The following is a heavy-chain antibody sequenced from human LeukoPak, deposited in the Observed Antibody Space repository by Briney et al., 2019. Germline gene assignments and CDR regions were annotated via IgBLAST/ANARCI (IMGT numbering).Heavy chain of an antibody. CDR1: GFTFSSYA. CDR3: AKDPGYCSSTSCYTVDY. J-gene: IGHJ4*02. CDR2: ISGSGGST. D-gene: IGHD2-2*02. Sequence: QSGGSLRLSCAASGFTFSSYAMSWVRQAPGKGLEWVSAISGSGGSTYYADSVKGRFTISRDNSKNTLYLQMNSLRAEDTAVYYCAKDPGYCSSTSCYTVDYWGQGTLVTVSS. V-gene: IGHV3-23*01.